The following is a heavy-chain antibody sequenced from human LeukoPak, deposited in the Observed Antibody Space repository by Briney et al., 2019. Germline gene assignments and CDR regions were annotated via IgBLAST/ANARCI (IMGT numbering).Heavy chain of an antibody. D-gene: IGHD3-10*01. J-gene: IGHJ5*02. V-gene: IGHV4-59*08. CDR1: GGSISSYY. Sequence: PSETLSLTCTVSGGSISSYYWSWIRQPPGKGLEWIGYIYYSGSTNYKSSLKSRVTISVDTSKNQFSLKLSSVTAADTAVYYCARGLTMVRGVIIAYNWFDPWGQGTLVTVSS. CDR3: ARGLTMVRGVIIAYNWFDP. CDR2: IYYSGST.